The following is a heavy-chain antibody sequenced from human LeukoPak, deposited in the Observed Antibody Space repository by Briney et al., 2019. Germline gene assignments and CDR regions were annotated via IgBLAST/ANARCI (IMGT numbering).Heavy chain of an antibody. Sequence: GGSLRLSCAASGFTFSDYSMHWVRQAPGKGLEWVSYISSTSSAIYYGDSVRGRFTISRDNAKNSLYLQMNSLRDEDTAIYYCARCHDFWTGEYFFDYWGQGILVTVSS. CDR2: ISSTSSAI. CDR1: GFTFSDYS. CDR3: ARCHDFWTGEYFFDY. V-gene: IGHV3-48*02. D-gene: IGHD3/OR15-3a*01. J-gene: IGHJ4*02.